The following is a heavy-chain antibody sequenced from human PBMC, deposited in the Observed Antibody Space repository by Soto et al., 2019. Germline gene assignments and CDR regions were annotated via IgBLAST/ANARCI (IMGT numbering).Heavy chain of an antibody. Sequence: QVQLVQSGAEVKKPGSSVKVSCKASGGTFSSYAISWVRQAPGQGGEWMGGIIPIFGTANYAQKLQGRVTITADESTSTAYMELSSVRSEDTAVYYCARGLYNCYDRPVINHYGMDVWGQGTTVTVSS. CDR3: ARGLYNCYDRPVINHYGMDV. CDR2: IIPIFGTA. D-gene: IGHD5-12*01. V-gene: IGHV1-69*01. J-gene: IGHJ6*02. CDR1: GGTFSSYA.